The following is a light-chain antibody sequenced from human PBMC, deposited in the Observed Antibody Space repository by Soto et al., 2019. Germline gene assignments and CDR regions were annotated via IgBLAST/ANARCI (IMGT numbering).Light chain of an antibody. Sequence: EIVMTQSPATLSVSPGERVTLSCRASQNIGSNLAWYQQKPGQAPRLLIYAASTRATGIAARFSGSGSGTEFTLTISSLQSEDFAVYYCQQYSDWPPVTFGGGTKVEFK. V-gene: IGKV3-15*01. CDR1: QNIGSN. J-gene: IGKJ4*01. CDR3: QQYSDWPPVT. CDR2: AAS.